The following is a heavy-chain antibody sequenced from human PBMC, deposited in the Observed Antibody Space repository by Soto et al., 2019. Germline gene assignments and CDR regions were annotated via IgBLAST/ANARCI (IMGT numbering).Heavy chain of an antibody. CDR2: IVVGSGNT. J-gene: IGHJ6*02. V-gene: IGHV1-58*01. CDR1: GFTFTSSA. CDR3: AAGHDTAMAKYYYYYGMDF. Sequence: GASVKVSCKASGFTFTSSAVQWVRHARGQRLEWIGWIVVGSGNTNYAQKFQERVTITRDMSTSTAYMELSSLRSEDTAVYYCAAGHDTAMAKYYYYYGMDFWGQGTTVTVSS. D-gene: IGHD5-18*01.